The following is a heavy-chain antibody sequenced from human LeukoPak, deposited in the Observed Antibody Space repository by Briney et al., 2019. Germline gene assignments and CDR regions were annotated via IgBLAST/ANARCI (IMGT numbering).Heavy chain of an antibody. CDR3: VREEAASGNCVYFDY. CDR2: SRNKLNSHTT. D-gene: IGHD1-26*01. V-gene: IGHV3-72*01. Sequence: GGSLRLSCVASGFTFSDHFMDWVRQAPGKGLEWAGRSRNKLNSHTTEYAASVKGRFTISRDDSRNSLYLQMNSLKTEDTAVYYCVREEAASGNCVYFDYWGQGTLVTVSS. J-gene: IGHJ4*02. CDR1: GFTFSDHF.